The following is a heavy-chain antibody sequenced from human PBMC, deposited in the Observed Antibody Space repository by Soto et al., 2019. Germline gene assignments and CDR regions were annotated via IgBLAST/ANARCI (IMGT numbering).Heavy chain of an antibody. CDR1: GYTFTNYA. CDR3: ARSVYSYGLSPYFDY. V-gene: IGHV1-69*13. J-gene: IGHJ4*02. D-gene: IGHD5-18*01. CDR2: IIAIFGTA. Sequence: SVKVSCKASGYTFTNYAVHWLRQAPGQGLEWMGGIIAIFGTANYAQKFQGRVTITADESTSTAYMELSSLRSEDTAVYYCARSVYSYGLSPYFDYWGQGTLVTVSS.